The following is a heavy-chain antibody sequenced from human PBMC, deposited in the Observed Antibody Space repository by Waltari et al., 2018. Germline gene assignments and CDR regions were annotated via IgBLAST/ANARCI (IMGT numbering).Heavy chain of an antibody. Sequence: QVQLVQSGTEVKKPGASVKVSCKASGYTFTDHYIHWVRQAPGQGLEWMGRINPKSGDTNSAQKFQGRVTMTRDTSISTAHMELNRLISDDTAVYYCARGEMSSGWFSGWLEPWGQGTLVTVSS. D-gene: IGHD6-19*01. CDR2: INPKSGDT. J-gene: IGHJ5*02. CDR3: ARGEMSSGWFSGWLEP. CDR1: GYTFTDHY. V-gene: IGHV1-2*06.